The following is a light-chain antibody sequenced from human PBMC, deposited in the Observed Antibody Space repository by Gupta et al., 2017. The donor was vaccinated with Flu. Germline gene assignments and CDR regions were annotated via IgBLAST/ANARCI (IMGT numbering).Light chain of an antibody. J-gene: IGKJ2*02. CDR1: QSIDSN. V-gene: IGKV3-15*01. CDR2: AGS. Sequence: EIVMTQSPATLSVSPGERVTLSCRASQSIDSNLAWYQQKSGQAPRLLIYAGSTRASGVPARFSGSRSGTEFTLTIGSRQSEDVAIYYCQHESNCPGTFGQGTKVDI. CDR3: QHESNCPGT.